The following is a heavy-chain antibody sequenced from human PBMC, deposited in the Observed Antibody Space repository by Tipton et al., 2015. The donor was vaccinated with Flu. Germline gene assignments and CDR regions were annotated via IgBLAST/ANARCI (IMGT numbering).Heavy chain of an antibody. CDR2: ISGTSLYK. Sequence: SLRLSCAASGFTFSTYSMIWVRQVPGKGLEWVSYISGTSLYKYYAGSARVRFTISRYNARNSLFLHMSSLRAEDTAVYYCARDRWGDSYDAFDIWGQGTLVTVSS. CDR3: ARDRWGDSYDAFDI. CDR1: GFTFSTYS. J-gene: IGHJ3*02. D-gene: IGHD2-21*02. V-gene: IGHV3-21*01.